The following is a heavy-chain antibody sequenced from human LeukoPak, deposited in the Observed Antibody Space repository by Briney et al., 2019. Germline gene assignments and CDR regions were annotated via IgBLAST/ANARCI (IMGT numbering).Heavy chain of an antibody. CDR1: GFTFDDYG. V-gene: IGHV3-20*04. J-gene: IGHJ4*02. CDR3: ARDTSSSYGSGSDY. CDR2: INWNGGST. D-gene: IGHD3-10*01. Sequence: GGSLRLSCAASGFTFDDYGMSWVRQAPGEGLEWVSGINWNGGSTSYADSVKGRFTISRDNAKNSLYLQMNSLRAEDTALYYCARDTSSSYGSGSDYWGQGTLVTVSS.